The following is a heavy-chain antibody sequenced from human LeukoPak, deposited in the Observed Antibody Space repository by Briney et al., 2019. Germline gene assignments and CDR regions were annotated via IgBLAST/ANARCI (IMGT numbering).Heavy chain of an antibody. CDR1: GFTFSSYA. V-gene: IGHV3-23*01. CDR3: AREGFDYFDY. D-gene: IGHD3-16*01. CDR2: ISGSGGST. J-gene: IGHJ4*02. Sequence: AGGSLRLSCAASGFTFSSYAMSWVRQAPGKGLEWVPTISGSGGSTYYADSLKGRFTISRDNAKNSLYLQMSSLRAEDTAVYYCAREGFDYFDYWGQGTLVTASS.